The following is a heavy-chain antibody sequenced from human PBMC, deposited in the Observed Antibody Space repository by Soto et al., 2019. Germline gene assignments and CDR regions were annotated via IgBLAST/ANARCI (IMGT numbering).Heavy chain of an antibody. CDR1: GLTFSSYW. CDR2: INSAGSST. D-gene: IGHD4-17*01. Sequence: EVQLVESGGGLVQPGGSLRLSCAASGLTFSSYWMHWVRQAPGRGLVWVSRINSAGSSTSYADSVKGRFTISRDNAKNTLYLQMNSLRAEDTAVYYCALSHTVTTDYWGQGTLVTVSS. J-gene: IGHJ4*02. V-gene: IGHV3-74*01. CDR3: ALSHTVTTDY.